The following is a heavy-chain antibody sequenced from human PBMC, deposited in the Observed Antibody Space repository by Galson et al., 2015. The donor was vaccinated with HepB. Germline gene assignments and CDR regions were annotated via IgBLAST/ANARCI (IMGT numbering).Heavy chain of an antibody. V-gene: IGHV1-18*01. CDR2: ISAYNAQT. J-gene: IGHJ4*02. D-gene: IGHD2-2*01. CDR3: ARGSAISCSSSTCYPLDY. CDR1: GYTFTTYG. Sequence: SVKVSCKASGYTFTTYGISWVRQAPGQGLEWMGWISAYNAQTNYTQKFQGRVTMTTDTSTSTAYMDLRSLRSDDTAVYYCARGSAISCSSSTCYPLDYWGQGTLVSVSS.